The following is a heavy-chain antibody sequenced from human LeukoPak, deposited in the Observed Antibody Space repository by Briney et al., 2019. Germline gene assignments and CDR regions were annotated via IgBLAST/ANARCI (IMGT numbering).Heavy chain of an antibody. CDR1: GGSISSSSYY. J-gene: IGHJ4*02. CDR3: ARSRLHYYDSSGTHDY. D-gene: IGHD3-22*01. Sequence: SETLSLTCTVSGGSISSSSYYWGWIRQPPGKGLEWIGEINHSGSTNYNPSLKSRVTISVDTSKNQFSLKLSSVTAADTAVYYCARSRLHYYDSSGTHDYWGQGTLVTVSS. V-gene: IGHV4-39*07. CDR2: INHSGST.